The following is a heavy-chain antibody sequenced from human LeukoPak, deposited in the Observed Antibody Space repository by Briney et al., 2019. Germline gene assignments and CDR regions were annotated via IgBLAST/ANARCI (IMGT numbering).Heavy chain of an antibody. V-gene: IGHV3-9*01. CDR3: AKDSHYYGMDV. J-gene: IGHJ6*02. CDR2: ISWNSGSI. Sequence: GGSLRLSCAASGFTFDDYAMHWVRQAPGKGLEWVSGISWNSGSIAYADSVKGRFTISRDNAKNPLHLQMNSLRAEDTALYYCAKDSHYYGMDVWGQGTTVTVS. CDR1: GFTFDDYA.